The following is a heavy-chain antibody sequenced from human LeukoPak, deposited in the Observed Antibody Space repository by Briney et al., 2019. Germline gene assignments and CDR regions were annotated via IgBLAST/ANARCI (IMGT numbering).Heavy chain of an antibody. CDR2: IYPGDSHT. CDR1: GYSFSSYW. V-gene: IGHV5-51*01. J-gene: IGHJ4*02. CDR3: ARHLSGSYSGYYFDY. D-gene: IGHD1-26*01. Sequence: GESLKISCKGSGYSFSSYWIGWVRQMPGKGLEWMGVIYPGDSHTRYSPSFQGQVTISADKSISTALLQWSSLEASDTAMYYCARHLSGSYSGYYFDYWGQGTLVTVSS.